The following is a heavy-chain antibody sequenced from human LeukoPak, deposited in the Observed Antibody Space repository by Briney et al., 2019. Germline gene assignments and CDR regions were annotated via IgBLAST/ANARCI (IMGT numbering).Heavy chain of an antibody. CDR2: INPDGSVK. CDR3: ERDRGYNSFVY. D-gene: IGHD3-10*01. CDR1: GFTFSSYA. Sequence: GGSLRLSCAASGFTFSSYAMSWVRQAPGKGLEWVANINPDGSVKNYVDSMRGRFTISRDNAKNSLYLQMNSLRAEDTAVYYCERDRGYNSFVYWGHGTLVTVSS. J-gene: IGHJ4*01. V-gene: IGHV3-7*01.